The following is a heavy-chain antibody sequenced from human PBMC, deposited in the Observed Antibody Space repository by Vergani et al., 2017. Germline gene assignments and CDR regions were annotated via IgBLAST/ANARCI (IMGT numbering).Heavy chain of an antibody. D-gene: IGHD6-13*01. CDR3: ARVMRSIAAAGALDY. V-gene: IGHV4-59*01. Sequence: QVQLQESGPGLVKPSETLSLTCTVPGGSISSYYWSWIRQPPGKGLEWIGDISYSGSTNYNPSLKSRVTISVDTSKNQFSLKLSSVTAADTAVYYFARVMRSIAAAGALDYWGQGTLVTVSS. CDR2: ISYSGST. CDR1: GGSISSYY. J-gene: IGHJ4*02.